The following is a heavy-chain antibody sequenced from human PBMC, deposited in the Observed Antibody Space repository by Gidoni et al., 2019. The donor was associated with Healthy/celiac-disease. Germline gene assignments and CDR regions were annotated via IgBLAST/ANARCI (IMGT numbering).Heavy chain of an antibody. D-gene: IGHD5-12*01. CDR2: ISGSGSST. CDR1: GFTFSSYA. Sequence: EVQLVVSGGGLVQSGVSLRLSCAASGFTFSSYAMSWVRQAPGKGVEWDSAISGSGSSTYYADSVKGRFTISRDNSKNTLYLQMNSLRAEDTAVYYCAKDKGGRDGYNQYTNFDYWGQGTLVTVSS. V-gene: IGHV3-23*04. J-gene: IGHJ4*02. CDR3: AKDKGGRDGYNQYTNFDY.